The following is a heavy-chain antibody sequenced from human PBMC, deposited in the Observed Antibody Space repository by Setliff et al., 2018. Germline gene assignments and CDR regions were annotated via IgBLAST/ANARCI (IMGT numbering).Heavy chain of an antibody. Sequence: SETLSLTCTVSGGSISSYYWSWIRQPPGKGLEWIGYIDYSGSTNYNPSLKSRVTISLDTSKNQFSLQLSSVTAADTAVYYCVRHYVETFYYGSRYYNWFDPWGQGTLVTVSS. CDR3: VRHYVETFYYGSRYYNWFDP. CDR2: IDYSGST. J-gene: IGHJ5*02. D-gene: IGHD3-10*01. V-gene: IGHV4-59*01. CDR1: GGSISSYY.